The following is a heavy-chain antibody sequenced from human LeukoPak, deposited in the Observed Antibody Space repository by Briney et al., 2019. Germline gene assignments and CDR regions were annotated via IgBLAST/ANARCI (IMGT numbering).Heavy chain of an antibody. V-gene: IGHV3-49*04. D-gene: IGHD3-10*01. CDR2: IREKASGGTK. CDR3: ALSRAIRGVIAH. J-gene: IGHJ4*02. CDR1: GFTFGDYA. Sequence: GGSLRLSCTTSGFTFGDYAMSWVRQAPGMGLEWVGFIREKASGGTKAYAASVEGRFTISTDDSKSIACLQMTSLKTEDTAVYYCALSRAIRGVIAHWGQGTLVTVSS.